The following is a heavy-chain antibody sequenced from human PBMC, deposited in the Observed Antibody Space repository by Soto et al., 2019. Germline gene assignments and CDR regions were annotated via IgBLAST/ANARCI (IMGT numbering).Heavy chain of an antibody. V-gene: IGHV4-59*08. CDR3: ARLDSRGFFDS. CDR1: GGSISSYY. CDR2: IYYSGST. D-gene: IGHD3-22*01. J-gene: IGHJ4*02. Sequence: SETLSLTCNVSGGSISSYYWSWIRQPPGKGLEWIGYIYYSGSTNYSPSLKSRITISVDTSKTQFSLKLSSVTAADTAVYYCARLDSRGFFDSWGQGTLVTVSS.